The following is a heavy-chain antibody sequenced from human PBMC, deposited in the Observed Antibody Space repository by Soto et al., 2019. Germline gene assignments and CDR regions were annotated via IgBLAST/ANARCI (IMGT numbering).Heavy chain of an antibody. CDR2: IWYDGSNK. CDR1: GFTFSLYG. V-gene: IGHV3-33*01. CDR3: ARGLRGISFYGMDV. J-gene: IGHJ6*02. D-gene: IGHD3-16*01. Sequence: ESVGGVVQPGRSLRLSCAASGFTFSLYGMHWVRQAPGKGLEWVAVIWYDGSNKFYADSVKGRFTISRDNSKNTLYLQMNSLRDEDTAVYYCARGLRGISFYGMDVWGQGTTVIVSS.